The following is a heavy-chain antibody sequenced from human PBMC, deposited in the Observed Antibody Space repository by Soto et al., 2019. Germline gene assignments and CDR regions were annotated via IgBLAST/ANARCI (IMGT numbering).Heavy chain of an antibody. V-gene: IGHV4-34*01. J-gene: IGHJ4*02. Sequence: SETLSLTCAVYGGSFSGYYWSWIRQPPGKGLEWIGEINHSGSTNYNPSLKSRVTIPVDTSKNQFSLKLSSVTAADTAVYYCARAEYSSSWYYFDYWGQGTLVTVS. CDR2: INHSGST. D-gene: IGHD6-13*01. CDR3: ARAEYSSSWYYFDY. CDR1: GGSFSGYY.